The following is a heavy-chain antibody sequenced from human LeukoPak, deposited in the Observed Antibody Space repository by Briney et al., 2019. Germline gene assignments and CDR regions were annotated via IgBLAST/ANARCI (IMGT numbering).Heavy chain of an antibody. Sequence: SETLSLTCAVSGYYISSGYYWGWIRQPPGKGLEWIGSIYHSGSTYYNPSLKSRVTISVDTSKNQFSLKLSSVTAADTAVYYCARGSFGIAAAGTQYFDYWGQGTLVTVSS. V-gene: IGHV4-38-2*01. CDR3: ARGSFGIAAAGTQYFDY. CDR1: GYYISSGYY. D-gene: IGHD6-13*01. CDR2: IYHSGST. J-gene: IGHJ4*02.